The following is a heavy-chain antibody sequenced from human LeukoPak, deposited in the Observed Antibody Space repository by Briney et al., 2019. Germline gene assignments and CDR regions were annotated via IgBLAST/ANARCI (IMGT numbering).Heavy chain of an antibody. V-gene: IGHV3-23*01. CDR3: AKGLRPDGRWDIDH. CDR1: GFTFSTYA. Sequence: GGALRLSCAASGFTFSTYAMNRVRQAPGKGLEWVSGLYGNGDGISYADSVRGRFTISRDNSRNTLYLQMNSLRVDDTAVYYCAKGLRPDGRWDIDHWGQGTLVIVSS. J-gene: IGHJ4*02. CDR2: LYGNGDGI. D-gene: IGHD5-24*01.